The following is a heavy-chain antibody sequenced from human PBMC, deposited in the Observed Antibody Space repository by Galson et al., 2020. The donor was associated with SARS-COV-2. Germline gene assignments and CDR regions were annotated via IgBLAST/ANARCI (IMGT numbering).Heavy chain of an antibody. J-gene: IGHJ5*02. Sequence: GGSLRLSCAASGLIFSNYAMSWVRQAPGKGLECVSVISGSGDSTKYADSVRGRFTISRDNSKTMLFLQMTSLRAEDTAVYYCVRGGSWNFDSWLDPWGQGTLVAV. V-gene: IGHV3-23*01. CDR2: ISGSGDST. CDR3: VRGGSWNFDSWLDP. CDR1: GLIFSNYA. D-gene: IGHD1-7*01.